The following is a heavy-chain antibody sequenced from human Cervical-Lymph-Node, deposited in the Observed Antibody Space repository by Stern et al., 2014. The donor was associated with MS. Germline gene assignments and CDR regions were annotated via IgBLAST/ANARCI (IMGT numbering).Heavy chain of an antibody. CDR3: ARGIEGVGYD. J-gene: IGHJ4*02. CDR2: LNPNSGNP. CDR1: GYTFTSYD. Sequence: QLVQSGAEVKKPGASVKVSCKASGYTFTSYDIHWVRQATGQGLEWMGCLNPNSGNPGYAQKFQGSVTMTRDNSTDTAYLDVRSLRSEDTAVYYGARGIEGVGYDWGQGTLVTVSS. D-gene: IGHD1-1*01. V-gene: IGHV1-8*01.